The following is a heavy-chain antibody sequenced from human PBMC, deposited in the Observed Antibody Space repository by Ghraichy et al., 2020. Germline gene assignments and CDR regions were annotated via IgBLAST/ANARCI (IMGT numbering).Heavy chain of an antibody. CDR3: ARGKRRGAPFDY. Sequence: SETLSLTCTVSGGSISSYYWSWIRQPPGKGLEWIGYIYYSGSTNYNPSLKSRVTISVDTSKNQFSLKLSSVTAADTAVYYCARGKRRGAPFDYWGQGTLVTVSS. CDR1: GGSISSYY. CDR2: IYYSGST. D-gene: IGHD1-26*01. V-gene: IGHV4-59*01. J-gene: IGHJ4*02.